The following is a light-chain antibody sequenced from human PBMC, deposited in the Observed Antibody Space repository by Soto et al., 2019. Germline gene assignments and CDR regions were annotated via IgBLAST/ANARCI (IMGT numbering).Light chain of an antibody. CDR3: SSYSSSSALDVI. Sequence: QSALAQHAPVSGSPGQSITISCAGTNRDVGGYNYVSWYQQYPGKAPKLIIYEVTYRPSGVSNRFSGSKSGNTASLTISGLQAEDEADYYCSSYSSSSALDVIFGGGTKLTVL. J-gene: IGLJ2*01. CDR1: NRDVGGYNY. CDR2: EVT. V-gene: IGLV2-14*01.